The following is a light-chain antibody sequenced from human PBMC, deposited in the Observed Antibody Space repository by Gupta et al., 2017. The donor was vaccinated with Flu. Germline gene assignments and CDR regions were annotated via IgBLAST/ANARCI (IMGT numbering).Light chain of an antibody. V-gene: IGLV1-40*01. CDR1: SSNFGAGYD. CDR2: GNN. CDR3: QSYDSSLSGSV. Sequence: QSVLTQPPSVSGAPGQRLTISCTGSSSNFGAGYDVHWYQQLPGTAPKLLIYGNNNRPSGVPDRFSGSKSDTSASLAITGLQAEDEAHYYCQSYDSSLSGSVFGGGTKLTVL. J-gene: IGLJ3*02.